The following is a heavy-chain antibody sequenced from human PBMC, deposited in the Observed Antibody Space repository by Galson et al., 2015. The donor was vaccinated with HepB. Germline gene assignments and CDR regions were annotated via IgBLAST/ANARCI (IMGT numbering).Heavy chain of an antibody. CDR1: GYSFTSYW. Sequence: QSGAEVKKPGESLKISCKGSGYSFTSYWIGWVRQMPGKGLEWMGIIYPGDSDTRYSPSFQGQVTISADKSISTAYLQWSSLKASDTAMYYCARQAYSYGPDLNYFDYWGQGTLVTVSS. V-gene: IGHV5-51*01. J-gene: IGHJ4*02. CDR2: IYPGDSDT. CDR3: ARQAYSYGPDLNYFDY. D-gene: IGHD5-18*01.